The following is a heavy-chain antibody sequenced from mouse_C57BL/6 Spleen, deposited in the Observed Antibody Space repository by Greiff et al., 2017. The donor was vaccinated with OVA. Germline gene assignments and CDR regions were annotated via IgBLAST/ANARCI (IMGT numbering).Heavy chain of an antibody. CDR1: GYAFSSYW. J-gene: IGHJ1*03. Sequence: VQLQQSGAELVKPGASVKISCKASGYAFSSYWMNWVKQRPGKGLEWIGQIYPGDGDTNYNGKFKGKATLTADKSSSTAYMQLSSLTSEDSAVYFCARGGVPYYGSSYWYFDVWGTGTTVTVSS. D-gene: IGHD1-1*01. CDR2: IYPGDGDT. V-gene: IGHV1-80*01. CDR3: ARGGVPYYGSSYWYFDV.